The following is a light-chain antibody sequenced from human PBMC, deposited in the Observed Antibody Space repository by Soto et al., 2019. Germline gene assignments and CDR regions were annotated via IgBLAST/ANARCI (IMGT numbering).Light chain of an antibody. CDR3: QQYYNWPPWT. CDR1: QSVSTN. J-gene: IGKJ1*01. CDR2: GAS. V-gene: IGKV3-15*01. Sequence: EIVMTQSPATLSVSPGERATLSCRASQSVSTNLAWYQQKPGQAPRLLIYGASTRATGIPARFSGSGSGTEFTLTLSRLQSEDFAVYYCQQYYNWPPWTFGQGTKVDIK.